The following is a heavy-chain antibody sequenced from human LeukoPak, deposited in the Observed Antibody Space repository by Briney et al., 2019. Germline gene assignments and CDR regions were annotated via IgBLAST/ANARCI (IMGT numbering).Heavy chain of an antibody. CDR3: ARVHRGYSYGRLDY. CDR2: ISSSDNTI. CDR1: GFAFSDYS. Sequence: TGGSLRLSCAASGFAFSDYSMNWVRQAPGKGLGWVSYISSSDNTIHYADSVKGRFTISRDNAKNSLYLEMNSLRDEDTAVYYCARVHRGYSYGRLDYWGQGTLVTVSS. J-gene: IGHJ4*02. V-gene: IGHV3-48*02. D-gene: IGHD5-18*01.